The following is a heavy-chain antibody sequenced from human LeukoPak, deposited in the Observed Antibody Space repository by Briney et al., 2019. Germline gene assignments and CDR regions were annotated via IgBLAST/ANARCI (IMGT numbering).Heavy chain of an antibody. J-gene: IGHJ4*02. CDR1: GFTFSSYS. D-gene: IGHD5-12*01. Sequence: PGGSLRLSCAASGFTFSSYSMNWVRQAPGKGLEWVSSISSSSSYIYYADSVKGRFTNSRDNAKNSLYLQMNSLRAEDTAVYYCARPAGGYTGHFDYWGQGTLVTVSS. V-gene: IGHV3-21*01. CDR2: ISSSSSYI. CDR3: ARPAGGYTGHFDY.